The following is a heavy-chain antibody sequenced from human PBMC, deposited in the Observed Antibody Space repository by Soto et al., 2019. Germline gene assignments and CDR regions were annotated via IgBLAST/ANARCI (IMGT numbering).Heavy chain of an antibody. D-gene: IGHD6-13*01. CDR3: ARDRERGYSSSWFTAGWFDP. CDR1: GYTFTSYG. V-gene: IGHV1-18*01. CDR2: ISAYNGNT. J-gene: IGHJ5*02. Sequence: QVQLVQSGAEVKKPGASVKVSCKASGYTFTSYGISWVRQAPGQGLEWMGWISAYNGNTNYAQKLQGRVTMTTDTSTSTAYMELRSLRSDDTAVYYCARDRERGYSSSWFTAGWFDPWGQGTLVTVSS.